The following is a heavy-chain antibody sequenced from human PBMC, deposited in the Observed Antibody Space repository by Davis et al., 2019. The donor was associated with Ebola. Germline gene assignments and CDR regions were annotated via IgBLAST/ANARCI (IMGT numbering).Heavy chain of an antibody. D-gene: IGHD3-10*01. CDR1: GFTFSTCA. Sequence: PGGSLRLSCAASGFTFSTCAMSWVRQTPEKGLEWVSSISGSGGTTYYADYVKGRFTISRDNSKSTLYLQMNSLKAEDTAMYYCAKPFLPRGFDSWGQGTLVTVSS. V-gene: IGHV3-23*01. CDR3: AKPFLPRGFDS. CDR2: ISGSGGTT. J-gene: IGHJ4*02.